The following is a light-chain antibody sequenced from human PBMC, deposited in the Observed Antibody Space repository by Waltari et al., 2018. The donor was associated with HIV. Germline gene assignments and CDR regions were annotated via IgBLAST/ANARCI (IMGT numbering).Light chain of an antibody. CDR2: HVT. J-gene: IGLJ1*01. V-gene: IGLV2-11*01. CDR3: CSNAARATYV. CDR1: SSDVGGYTH. Sequence: QSALAQPPSVSGSPGPPVTISFPCTSSDVGGYTHVSWFPHPPGKAPKPIIYHVTKRPSGVPDRFSASKSGNTASLTISGLQAEDEAEYYCCSNAARATYVFGTGTQVTVL.